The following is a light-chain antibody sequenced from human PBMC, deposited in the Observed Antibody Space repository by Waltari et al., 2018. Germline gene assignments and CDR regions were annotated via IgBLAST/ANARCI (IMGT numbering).Light chain of an antibody. V-gene: IGKV1-39*01. J-gene: IGKJ4*01. CDR2: AAS. Sequence: DIQMTQSPSSLSASVGDRVTITCRASHSISTYLNWYQQRPGKAPNLLIYAASSLQSGVPSRFSGSGSGTHFTLTISSLEPEDFAVYYCQQRSNWPLTFGGGTKVEIK. CDR3: QQRSNWPLT. CDR1: HSISTY.